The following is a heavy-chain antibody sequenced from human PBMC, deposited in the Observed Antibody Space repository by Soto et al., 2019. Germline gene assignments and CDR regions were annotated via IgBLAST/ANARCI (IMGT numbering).Heavy chain of an antibody. CDR2: IIPIFGTA. CDR1: GGTFSSYA. Sequence: SVKVSCKASGGTFSSYAISWVRQAPGQGLEWMGGIIPIFGTANYAQKFQGRVTITADKSTSTAYMELSSLRSEDTAVYYCARDRSDYYYGMDVWGQGTMVTVSS. CDR3: ARDRSDYYYGMDV. J-gene: IGHJ6*02. D-gene: IGHD3-3*01. V-gene: IGHV1-69*06.